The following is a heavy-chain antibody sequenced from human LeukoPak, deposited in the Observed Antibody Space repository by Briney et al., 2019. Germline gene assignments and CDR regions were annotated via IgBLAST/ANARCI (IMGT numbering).Heavy chain of an antibody. CDR2: IYYSGST. V-gene: IGHV4-59*01. J-gene: IGHJ4*02. CDR1: GGSISSYY. CDR3: ARGARGSGSYDY. D-gene: IGHD3-22*01. Sequence: PSETLSLTCTVSGGSISSYYWSWIRQPPGKGLEWIGYIYYSGSTNYNPSLKSRVTISVDTSKNQFSLKLSSVTAADTAVYYRARGARGSGSYDYWGQGTLVTVSS.